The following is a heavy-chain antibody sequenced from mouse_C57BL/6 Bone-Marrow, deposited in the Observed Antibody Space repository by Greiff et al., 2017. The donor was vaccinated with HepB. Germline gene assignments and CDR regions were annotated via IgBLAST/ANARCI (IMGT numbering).Heavy chain of an antibody. CDR2: IHPNSGST. Sequence: QVQLKQPGAELVKPGASVKLSCKASGYTFTSYWMHWVKQRPGQGLEWIGMIHPNSGSTNYNEKFKSKATLTVDKSSSTAYMQLSSLTSEDSAVYYCAPIYYDYDGYYFDYWGQGTTLTVSS. CDR1: GYTFTSYW. J-gene: IGHJ2*01. CDR3: APIYYDYDGYYFDY. V-gene: IGHV1-64*01. D-gene: IGHD2-4*01.